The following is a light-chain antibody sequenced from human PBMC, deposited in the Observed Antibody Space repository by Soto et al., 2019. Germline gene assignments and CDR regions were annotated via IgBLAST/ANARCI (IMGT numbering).Light chain of an antibody. CDR2: DNT. CDR1: TSNIGNNY. Sequence: QSALTQPPSVSAAPGQRVTISCSGSTSNIGNNYVSWYQQLPGSAPKLLIYDNTKRPSGIPARFSGSRSGTSATLGITGLQTGDEADYYCGTWDTSLSAGVFGGGTKVTVL. J-gene: IGLJ3*02. CDR3: GTWDTSLSAGV. V-gene: IGLV1-51*01.